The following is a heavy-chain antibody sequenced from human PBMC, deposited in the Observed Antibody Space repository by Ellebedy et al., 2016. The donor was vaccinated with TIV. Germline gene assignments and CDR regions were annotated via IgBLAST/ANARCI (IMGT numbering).Heavy chain of an antibody. D-gene: IGHD3-22*01. CDR2: ISPNGVST. CDR1: GFIFSNYA. CDR3: PRGSAYYNY. Sequence: GESLKISCAASGFIFSNYAMSWVRQAPGKGLEWVSTISPNGVSTNYADSVKGRFTVSRDNSKNTLYLQMNSLRAEDTAIYYCPRGSAYYNYWGQGTLVTVSS. V-gene: IGHV3-23*01. J-gene: IGHJ4*02.